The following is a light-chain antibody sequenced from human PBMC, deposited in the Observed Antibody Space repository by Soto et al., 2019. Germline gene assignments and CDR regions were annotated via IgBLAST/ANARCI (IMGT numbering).Light chain of an antibody. CDR2: DND. V-gene: IGLV1-51*01. CDR3: SSYTSSSTYV. CDR1: SSNIGNNY. Sequence: QSVLTQPPSVSAAPGQKVTISCSGRSSNIGNNYVSWYQQLPGTAPKLLIYDNDRRPSGIPDRFSGSKSGNTASLTISGLQAEDEADYYCSSYTSSSTYVFGTGTKVTVL. J-gene: IGLJ1*01.